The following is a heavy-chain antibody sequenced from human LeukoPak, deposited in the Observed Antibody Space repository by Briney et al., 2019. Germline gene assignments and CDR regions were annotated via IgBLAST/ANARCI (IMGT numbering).Heavy chain of an antibody. J-gene: IGHJ5*02. CDR1: VGSMSSHY. Sequence: PSETLSLTCTVSVGSMSSHYSSVIPQPAGKGLEWIGRIHTSWTTYHNPPLKSRVAMLVDTSRNQFSLRLTPVTAAETAVNYCEKGDYYDGGGRNWFDPWGQGTLVTVSS. V-gene: IGHV4-4*07. CDR2: IHTSWTT. CDR3: EKGDYYDGGGRNWFDP. D-gene: IGHD3-16*01.